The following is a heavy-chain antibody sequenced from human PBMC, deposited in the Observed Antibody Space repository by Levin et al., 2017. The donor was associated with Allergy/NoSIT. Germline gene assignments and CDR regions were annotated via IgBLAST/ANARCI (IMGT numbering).Heavy chain of an antibody. CDR1: GYTFTSYY. Sequence: ASVKVSCKASGYTFTSYYIHWVRQAPGQGLEWLGIINPTGGSTRYTQKLQGRVTMTRDTSTSIVYIELSSLRSEDTAVYYCARDQSRGNRGDERHNYFDYWGQGTLVSVSS. CDR2: INPTGGST. D-gene: IGHD5-12*01. CDR3: ARDQSRGNRGDERHNYFDY. V-gene: IGHV1-46*01. J-gene: IGHJ4*02.